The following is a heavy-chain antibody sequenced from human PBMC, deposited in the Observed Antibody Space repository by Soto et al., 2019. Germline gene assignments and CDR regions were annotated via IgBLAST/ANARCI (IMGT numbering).Heavy chain of an antibody. D-gene: IGHD6-19*01. CDR2: ITSDTKTI. V-gene: IGHV3-48*02. CDR1: GFTFSVYS. Sequence: EVQLVESGGALVQRGGSLRLSCVASGFTFSVYSMNWVRQAPGKGLEWFSYITSDTKTIKYADSVKGRFTISRDNAKNSVYLQMNSVRDEDTAVYYCARSVEGHFDYWGQGTVVTVSS. J-gene: IGHJ4*02. CDR3: ARSVEGHFDY.